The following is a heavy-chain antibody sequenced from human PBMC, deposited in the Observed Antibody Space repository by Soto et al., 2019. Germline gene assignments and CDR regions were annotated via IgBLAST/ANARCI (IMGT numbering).Heavy chain of an antibody. D-gene: IGHD3-22*01. V-gene: IGHV1-69*12. CDR2: IILPFGTT. CDR1: GTTFSNFA. J-gene: IGHJ4*02. Sequence: QVRLVQSGAEVKKTESSVKVSCEASGTTFSNFAIGWVRQAPGQGLEWMGGIILPFGTTNYAQKFQGRVTISADEYMTTVYMELRGLRSGDTAGDYCVRGPDYEGYFDYWGQGTLVTVSS. CDR3: VRGPDYEGYFDY.